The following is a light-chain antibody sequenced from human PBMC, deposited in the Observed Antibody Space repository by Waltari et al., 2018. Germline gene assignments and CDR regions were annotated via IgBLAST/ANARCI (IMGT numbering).Light chain of an antibody. V-gene: IGKV1-5*03. J-gene: IGKJ1*01. CDR2: KAS. CDR3: QQYDTFSAT. Sequence: DIQLTQSPSTLSASVGDRVTITCRASQRISSWLAWYQQKPGKAPKLLIYKASYLESGVPSRFSGSGSGTEFTLTITSLQPDDFATYFCQQYDTFSATFGPGTTVEI. CDR1: QRISSW.